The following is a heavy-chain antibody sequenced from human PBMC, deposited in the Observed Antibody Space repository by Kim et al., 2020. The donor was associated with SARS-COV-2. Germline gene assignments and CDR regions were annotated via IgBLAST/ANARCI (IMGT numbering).Heavy chain of an antibody. Sequence: PSLKDRFTISVDASKNQFSLKLSSVTAAETAVYYCARDGNGGAAAGTFGPWGQGTLVTVSS. CDR3: ARDGNGGAAAGTFGP. V-gene: IGHV4-30-2*04. D-gene: IGHD6-13*01. J-gene: IGHJ5*02.